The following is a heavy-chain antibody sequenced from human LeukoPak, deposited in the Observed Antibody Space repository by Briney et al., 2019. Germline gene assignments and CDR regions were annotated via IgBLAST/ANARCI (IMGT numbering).Heavy chain of an antibody. V-gene: IGHV3-23*01. J-gene: IGHJ5*02. D-gene: IGHD1-1*01. CDR2: ISGGGDGT. CDR1: GFTFSSYG. Sequence: GGSLRLSCAASGFTFSSYGMGWVRQAPGKGLEWVSSISGGGDGTHYADSVKGRFTISRDNSKNTLFLQMNSLRGEDTAVYYCAKDRTGTTGRDWLDPWGQGTLVTVSS. CDR3: AKDRTGTTGRDWLDP.